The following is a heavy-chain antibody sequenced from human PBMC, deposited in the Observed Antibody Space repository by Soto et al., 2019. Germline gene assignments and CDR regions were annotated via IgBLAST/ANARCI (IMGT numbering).Heavy chain of an antibody. Sequence: GASAKLSCKAPGSTFTGYAISWVRQAPGEELEWMGGIIPIFGTANYAQKFQGRVTITADESTSTAYIGLSSLRSEDTAVYYCATVFLEAASRAALYSLSMDV. CDR1: GSTFTGYA. CDR3: ATVFLEAASRAALYSLSMDV. D-gene: IGHD3-3*01. CDR2: IIPIFGTA. J-gene: IGHJ6*03. V-gene: IGHV1-69*13.